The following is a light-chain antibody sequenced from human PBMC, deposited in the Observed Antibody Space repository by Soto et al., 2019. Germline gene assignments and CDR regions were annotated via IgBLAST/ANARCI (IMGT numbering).Light chain of an antibody. V-gene: IGKV3-11*01. CDR3: QQRSDWPPLVT. CDR2: DAS. CDR1: RSVSRL. J-gene: IGKJ4*01. Sequence: EIVLTQSPATLSLSPGERATLSCRASRSVSRLLAWYQQKPGQAPRLLIYDASKRAAGIPPRFSGSGSGTDVTLTSSGLEPEDLAIYYCQQRSDWPPLVTFGGGTKVEI.